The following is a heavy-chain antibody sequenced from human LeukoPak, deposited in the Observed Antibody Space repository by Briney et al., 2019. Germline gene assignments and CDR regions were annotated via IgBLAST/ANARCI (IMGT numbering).Heavy chain of an antibody. D-gene: IGHD3-22*01. CDR3: ARDGRYQYDPDDY. V-gene: IGHV3-7*01. J-gene: IGHJ4*02. CDR2: IKQDGSEK. Sequence: PGGSLRLSCAASGFTFTNYWMSWVRQAPGKGLGWVANIKQDGSEKYYVDSVKGRFTISRDNAKNSLYLQMNSLRAEDTAVYYCARDGRYQYDPDDYWGQGTLVTVSS. CDR1: GFTFTNYW.